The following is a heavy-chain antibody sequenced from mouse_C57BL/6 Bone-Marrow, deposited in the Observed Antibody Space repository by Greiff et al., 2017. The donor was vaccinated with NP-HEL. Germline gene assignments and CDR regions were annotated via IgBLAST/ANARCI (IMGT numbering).Heavy chain of an antibody. Sequence: QVQLKQPGAELVRPGSSVKLSCKASGYTFTSYWMDWVKQRPGQGLEWIGNIYPSDSETHYNQKFKDKATLTVDKSSSTAYMQLSSLTSEDSAVYYCATIYYGYGGFAYWGQGTLVTVSA. V-gene: IGHV1-61*01. J-gene: IGHJ3*01. D-gene: IGHD2-2*01. CDR3: ATIYYGYGGFAY. CDR1: GYTFTSYW. CDR2: IYPSDSET.